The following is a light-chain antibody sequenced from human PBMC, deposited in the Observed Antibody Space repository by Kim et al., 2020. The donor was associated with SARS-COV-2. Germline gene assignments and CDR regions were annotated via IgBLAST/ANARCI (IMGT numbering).Light chain of an antibody. V-gene: IGKV1-39*01. CDR1: QSISSY. Sequence: DIQMTQSPSSLSASVGDRVTITCRASQSISSYLNWYQQKPGKAPKLLIYAASSFQSGVPSRFSGSGAGTDFTLTISSLQPEDFASYFLQQCYSTPLTFGGGTKVDIK. CDR3: QQCYSTPLT. J-gene: IGKJ4*01. CDR2: AAS.